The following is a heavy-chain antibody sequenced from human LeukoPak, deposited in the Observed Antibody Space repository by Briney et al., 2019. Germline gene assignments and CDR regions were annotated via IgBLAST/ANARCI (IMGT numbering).Heavy chain of an antibody. CDR2: ISAYNGNT. CDR1: GYTFTSYG. CDR3: ARDLDGSGSIYYYYYGMDV. D-gene: IGHD3-10*01. Sequence: ASVKVSCKASGYTFTSYGISWVRQAPGQGLEWMGWISAYNGNTNYAQKLQGRVTMTTDTSTSTAYMELRSLRSDDTAVYYCARDLDGSGSIYYYYYGMDVWGQGTTVTVSS. J-gene: IGHJ6*02. V-gene: IGHV1-18*01.